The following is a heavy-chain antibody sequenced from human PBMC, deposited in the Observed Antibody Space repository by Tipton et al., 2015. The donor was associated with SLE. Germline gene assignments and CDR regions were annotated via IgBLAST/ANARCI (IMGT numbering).Heavy chain of an antibody. Sequence: QLVQSGAEVKKPGASVKASCRASGSPLINYGISWVRQAPGQGLEWMGWINGYNGNTNFAQRFQDRVTMTTDTSANTAYMELRSLTSDDTAVYYCARGRLLGIRNAFDIWGQGTMVTVSS. CDR1: GSPLINYG. CDR3: ARGRLLGIRNAFDI. D-gene: IGHD7-27*01. CDR2: INGYNGNT. J-gene: IGHJ3*02. V-gene: IGHV1-18*01.